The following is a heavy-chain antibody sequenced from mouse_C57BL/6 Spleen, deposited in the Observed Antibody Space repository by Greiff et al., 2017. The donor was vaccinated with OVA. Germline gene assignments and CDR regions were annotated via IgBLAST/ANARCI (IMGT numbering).Heavy chain of an antibody. CDR1: GFTFSSYG. Sequence: EVKVVESGGDLVKPGGSLKLSCAASGFTFSSYGMSWVRQTPDKRLEWVATISSGGSYTYYPDSVKGRFTISRDNAKNTLYLQMSSLKSEDTAMYYCARQGTGTDYFDYWGQGTTLTVSS. V-gene: IGHV5-6*01. CDR2: ISSGGSYT. D-gene: IGHD4-1*01. J-gene: IGHJ2*01. CDR3: ARQGTGTDYFDY.